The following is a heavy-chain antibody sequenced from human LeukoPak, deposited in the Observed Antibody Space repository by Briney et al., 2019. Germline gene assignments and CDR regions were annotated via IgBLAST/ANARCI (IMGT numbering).Heavy chain of an antibody. Sequence: GGSLRLSCAASGFIFSTYNMNWVRQAPGKGLEWVSSISSGSNYIYYADSVKGRFTISRDNAKNSLYLQMNSLRAEDTAVYYCATVVEVGDWGQGTLVTVSS. J-gene: IGHJ4*02. CDR1: GFIFSTYN. CDR2: ISSGSNYI. D-gene: IGHD2-15*01. CDR3: ATVVEVGD. V-gene: IGHV3-21*01.